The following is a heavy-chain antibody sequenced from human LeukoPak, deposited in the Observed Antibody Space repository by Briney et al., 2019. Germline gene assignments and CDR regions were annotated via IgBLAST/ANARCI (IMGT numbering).Heavy chain of an antibody. CDR3: ARGGIQLWIRDYFDY. CDR1: GYTFTSYD. Sequence: ASVKVSCKASGYTFTSYDINWVRQATGQGLEWMGWMNPNSGNTGYAQKFQGRVTMTRNTSISTAYMELSSLRSEDAAVYYCARGGIQLWIRDYFDYWGQGTLVTVSS. D-gene: IGHD5-18*01. J-gene: IGHJ4*02. V-gene: IGHV1-8*01. CDR2: MNPNSGNT.